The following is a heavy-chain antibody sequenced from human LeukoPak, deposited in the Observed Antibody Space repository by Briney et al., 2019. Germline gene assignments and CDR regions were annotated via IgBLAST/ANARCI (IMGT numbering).Heavy chain of an antibody. CDR1: GGSFSGYY. J-gene: IGHJ4*02. V-gene: IGHV4-34*01. Sequence: SETLSLTCAVYGGSFSGYYWSWTRQPPGKGLEWIGEINHSGSTNYNPSLKSRVTISVDTSKNQFSLKLSSVTAADTAVYYCARSGCSSTSCYRWYYFDYWGQGTLVTVSS. D-gene: IGHD2-2*01. CDR3: ARSGCSSTSCYRWYYFDY. CDR2: INHSGST.